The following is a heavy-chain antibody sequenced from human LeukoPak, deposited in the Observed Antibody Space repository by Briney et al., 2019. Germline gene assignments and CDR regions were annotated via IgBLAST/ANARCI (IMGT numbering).Heavy chain of an antibody. CDR2: INSDGFSI. J-gene: IGHJ3*02. Sequence: GGSLRLSCAASGFTFSAYWMHWVRQAPGKGLVWVSRINSDGFSIAYSDSVKGRFTISRDNAKNTLYLHMNSLRAEDTAVYYCARFYGGSALDNWGQGTMVTVSS. V-gene: IGHV3-74*01. CDR3: ARFYGGSALDN. D-gene: IGHD3-16*01. CDR1: GFTFSAYW.